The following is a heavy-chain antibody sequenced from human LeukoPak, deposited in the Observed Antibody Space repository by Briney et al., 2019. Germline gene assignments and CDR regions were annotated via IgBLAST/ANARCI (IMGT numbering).Heavy chain of an antibody. Sequence: PSVTLSLTCTVSGVSISSYYWSWIRQPPGKALEWIGDIYYTGSSNYNPSLKSRVTLSVDTSKNQFSLKLSSVTAADTAVYYCARDYTLSGSRSFDPWGQGTLVT. CDR3: ARDYTLSGSRSFDP. V-gene: IGHV4-59*01. CDR1: GVSISSYY. J-gene: IGHJ5*02. D-gene: IGHD1-26*01. CDR2: IYYTGSS.